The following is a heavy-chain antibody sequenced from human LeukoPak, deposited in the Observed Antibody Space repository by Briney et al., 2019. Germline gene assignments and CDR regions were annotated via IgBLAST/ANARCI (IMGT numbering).Heavy chain of an antibody. D-gene: IGHD3-10*01. CDR1: GGSISSGGYY. Sequence: SETLSLTCTVSGGSISSGGYYWSWIRQPPGKGLEWIGYIYYSGSTNYNPSLKSRVTISVDTSKNQFSLKLRSVTAADTAVYYCARGRYFSGSGSAPLYWYFDLWGRGTLVTVSS. J-gene: IGHJ2*01. V-gene: IGHV4-61*08. CDR2: IYYSGST. CDR3: ARGRYFSGSGSAPLYWYFDL.